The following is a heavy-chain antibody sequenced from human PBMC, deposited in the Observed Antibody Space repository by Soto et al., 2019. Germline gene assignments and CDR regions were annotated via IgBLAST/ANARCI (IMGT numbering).Heavy chain of an antibody. V-gene: IGHV3-30-3*01. Sequence: QVQLVESGGGVVQPGRSLRLSCAASGLTLSTYVMHWVHQAPGKGLEWVAGISYDGSNKYHADSVKGRFTISRDNSNNTLDLQMNSLRAEDTAVYYCVAGDYYYGMDVWGQGTTVTVSS. CDR1: GLTLSTYV. CDR2: ISYDGSNK. J-gene: IGHJ6*02. CDR3: VAGDYYYGMDV.